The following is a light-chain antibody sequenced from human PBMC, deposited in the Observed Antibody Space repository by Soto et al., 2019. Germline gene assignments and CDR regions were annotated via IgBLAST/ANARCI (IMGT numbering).Light chain of an antibody. CDR3: QQYNSYSYT. Sequence: DIQMTQSPSTLSASVGDRVTTTCRATQSISSWLAWYQQKPGKTPKLLIYKASSSESGVPSRFSGSGSGTEFTLTSSSVQPDDFATYYCQQYNSYSYTFGQGTKLEIK. CDR2: KAS. CDR1: QSISSW. J-gene: IGKJ2*01. V-gene: IGKV1-5*03.